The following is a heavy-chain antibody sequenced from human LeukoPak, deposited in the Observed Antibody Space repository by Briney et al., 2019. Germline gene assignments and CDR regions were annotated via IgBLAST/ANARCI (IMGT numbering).Heavy chain of an antibody. CDR2: ISGSGGST. CDR1: GFTFSSYA. Sequence: GGSLRLSCATSGFTFSSYAMSWVRQAPGKGLEWVSAISGSGGSTYYADSVKGRFTISRDNSKNTLYLQMNSLRAEDTAVYYCAKDDYGDYAVVYGMDVWGQGTTVTVSS. D-gene: IGHD4-17*01. V-gene: IGHV3-23*01. CDR3: AKDDYGDYAVVYGMDV. J-gene: IGHJ6*02.